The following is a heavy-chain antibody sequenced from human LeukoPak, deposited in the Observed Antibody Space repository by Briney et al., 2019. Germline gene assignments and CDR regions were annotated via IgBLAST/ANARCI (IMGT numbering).Heavy chain of an antibody. CDR3: ARYHTALNY. D-gene: IGHD5-18*01. Sequence: GGSLRLSCEASGLTFSSYDMNWVRQAPGKGLEWVSAISGSGGSTYYADSVKGRFTISRDNSKNTLYLQMNNVRVEDTAVYFCARYHTALNYWGQGTRVTASS. J-gene: IGHJ4*02. V-gene: IGHV3-23*01. CDR2: ISGSGGST. CDR1: GLTFSSYD.